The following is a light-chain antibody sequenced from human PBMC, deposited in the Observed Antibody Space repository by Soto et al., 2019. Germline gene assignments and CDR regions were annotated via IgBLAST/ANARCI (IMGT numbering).Light chain of an antibody. CDR3: QQPQLRPIT. V-gene: IGKV3-11*01. CDR1: QSFRGL. CDR2: DAY. Sequence: EVVLADSPVTLSLSPGERATLSWRAIQSFRGLLAWYQQKPGQAPRLLIYDAYNRATGIPPRFSGSGSGTDFTLTISRLEPDDSAVYYCQQPQLRPITFGQGTRREIK. J-gene: IGKJ5*01.